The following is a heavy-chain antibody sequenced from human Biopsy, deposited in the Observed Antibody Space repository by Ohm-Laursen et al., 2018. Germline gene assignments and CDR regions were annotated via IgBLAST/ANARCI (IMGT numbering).Heavy chain of an antibody. J-gene: IGHJ2*01. CDR1: GGSISSYY. Sequence: GTLSLTCTVSGGSISSYYWSWIRQPPGKGREWIGNIYYTGSTNYNPSLKSRVTISVDTSMNHLSLRLTSVTAADTAVYYCARHAPSYSGSYWRYFDLWGRGTLVTVSS. CDR3: ARHAPSYSGSYWRYFDL. D-gene: IGHD1-26*01. V-gene: IGHV4-59*08. CDR2: IYYTGST.